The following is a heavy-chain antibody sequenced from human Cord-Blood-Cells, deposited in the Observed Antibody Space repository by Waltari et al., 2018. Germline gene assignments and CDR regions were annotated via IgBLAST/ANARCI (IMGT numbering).Heavy chain of an antibody. CDR3: ATDLGWGELSRFDY. D-gene: IGHD3-16*02. CDR2: VEHEDGET. Sequence: QVQLVQSGAEVKKPGASVKVSCKVSGYTLTELSMHWVRQAPGKGREWMGGVEHEDGETIDAQKFQGRGTMPEDTSTDTAYMELSSLRSEDTAVYYCATDLGWGELSRFDYWGQGTLVTVSS. CDR1: GYTLTELS. V-gene: IGHV1-24*01. J-gene: IGHJ4*02.